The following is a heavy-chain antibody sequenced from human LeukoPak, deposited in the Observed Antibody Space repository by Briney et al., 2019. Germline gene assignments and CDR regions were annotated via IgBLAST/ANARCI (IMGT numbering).Heavy chain of an antibody. CDR2: IYTSGST. CDR1: GGSISSYY. D-gene: IGHD3-22*01. J-gene: IGHJ4*02. V-gene: IGHV4-4*07. Sequence: SETLSLTCTVSGGSISSYYWSWIRQPAGKGLEWIGRIYTSGSTNYNPSLKSRVPMSVDTSKNQFSLKLSSVTAADTAVYYCARDRSNYYDPGYYFDYWGQGTLVTVSS. CDR3: ARDRSNYYDPGYYFDY.